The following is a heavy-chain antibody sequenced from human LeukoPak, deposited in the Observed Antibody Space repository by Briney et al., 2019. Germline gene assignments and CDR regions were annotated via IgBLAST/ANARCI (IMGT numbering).Heavy chain of an antibody. CDR1: GFTFSSYS. Sequence: GGSLRLSCAASGFTFSSYSMNWVRQAPGKGLEWVSYISSSSSTIYFADSVKGRFTISRDNAKNSLYLQMNSLRAEDTAVYYCARDYCSGGSCYSSYYYYYYMDVWGKGTTVTVSS. D-gene: IGHD2-15*01. CDR2: ISSSSSTI. J-gene: IGHJ6*03. CDR3: ARDYCSGGSCYSSYYYYYYMDV. V-gene: IGHV3-48*04.